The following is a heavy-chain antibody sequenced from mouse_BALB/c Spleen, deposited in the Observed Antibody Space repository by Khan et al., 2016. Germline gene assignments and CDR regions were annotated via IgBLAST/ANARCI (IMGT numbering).Heavy chain of an antibody. CDR1: GYTFTNYG. Sequence: QIQLVQSGPELKKPGETVKISCKASGYTFTNYGMNWVKQAPGKGLKWMGWINTYTGEPTYADDFKGRFAFSLETSASTAYLQINNLKNEDMATXFCARRRGYLAAMDYGGQGNPVTVSS. CDR2: INTYTGEP. CDR3: ARRRGYLAAMDY. J-gene: IGHJ4*01. D-gene: IGHD2-3*01. V-gene: IGHV9-1*02.